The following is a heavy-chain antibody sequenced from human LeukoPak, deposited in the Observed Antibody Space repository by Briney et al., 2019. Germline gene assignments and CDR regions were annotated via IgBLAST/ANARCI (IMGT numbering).Heavy chain of an antibody. CDR1: GFTVSSYY. CDR2: IYTGGGR. D-gene: IGHD2-15*01. CDR3: AREEYQVLLD. J-gene: IGHJ4*02. Sequence: PGGSLRLSCAASGFTVSSYYMNWVRQAPGKELEWVSVIYTGGGRYYADSVRGRFTISRDNAKNSLYLQMNSLRVGDTAIYYCAREEYQVLLDWGQGILVTVAS. V-gene: IGHV3-53*01.